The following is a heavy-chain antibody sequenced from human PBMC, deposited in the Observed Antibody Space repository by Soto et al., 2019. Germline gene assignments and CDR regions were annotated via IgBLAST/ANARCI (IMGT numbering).Heavy chain of an antibody. J-gene: IGHJ4*02. CDR3: ARDTRLSGTPFDY. Sequence: GGSLRLSCAASGFTFSSYAMHWVRQAPGKGLEWVAVISYDGSNKYYADSVKGRFTISRDNSKNTLYLQMNSLRAEDTAVYYCARDTRLSGTPFDYWGQGTLVTVSS. D-gene: IGHD6-13*01. V-gene: IGHV3-30-3*01. CDR1: GFTFSSYA. CDR2: ISYDGSNK.